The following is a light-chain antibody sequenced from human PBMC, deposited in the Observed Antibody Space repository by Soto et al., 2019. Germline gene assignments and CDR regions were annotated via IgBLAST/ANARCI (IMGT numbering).Light chain of an antibody. Sequence: EVVLTQSPATLSLSPVESATLSCRASENVGSYLAWYQQKPGQAPRLLIYDASNRATGIPARFSGSGSGTDFTLTISSLEPEDFVVYYCQQRSNWPITFGQGTRLEI. J-gene: IGKJ5*01. V-gene: IGKV3-11*01. CDR3: QQRSNWPIT. CDR1: ENVGSY. CDR2: DAS.